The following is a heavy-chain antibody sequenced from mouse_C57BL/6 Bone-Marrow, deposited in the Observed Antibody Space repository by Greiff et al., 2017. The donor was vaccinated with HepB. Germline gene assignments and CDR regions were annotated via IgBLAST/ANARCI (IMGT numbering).Heavy chain of an antibody. V-gene: IGHV2-9-1*01. CDR3: ARMATTVVAFYYFDY. J-gene: IGHJ2*01. CDR2: IWTGGGT. Sequence: VKLQESGPGLVAPSQSLSITCTVSGFSLTSYAISWVRQPPGKGLEWLGEIWTGGGTNYNSALNSRLSTSKDNSKSQVFLKMNSLQTDDTARDDCARMATTVVAFYYFDYWGQGTTLTVSS. D-gene: IGHD1-1*01. CDR1: GFSLTSYA.